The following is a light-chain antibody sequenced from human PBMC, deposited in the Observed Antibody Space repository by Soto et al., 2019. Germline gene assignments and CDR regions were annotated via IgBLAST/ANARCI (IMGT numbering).Light chain of an antibody. CDR3: QQYERYST. V-gene: IGKV1-5*03. J-gene: IGKJ1*01. Sequence: DIQLTQSPSTLSASVGDRVTNTCRPSQSISSWLAWYQQKPGKAPKPLIYKAYSFESGVPSRFSGSGYGTEFTLTISGLQPEDSATYYCQQYERYSTFGQGTKVDI. CDR2: KAY. CDR1: QSISSW.